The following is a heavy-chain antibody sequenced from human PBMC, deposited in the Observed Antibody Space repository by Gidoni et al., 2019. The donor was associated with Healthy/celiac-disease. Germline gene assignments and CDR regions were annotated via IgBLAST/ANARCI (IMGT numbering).Heavy chain of an antibody. V-gene: IGHV3-23*01. Sequence: EVQLLESGGGLVQPGGSLRLSCAASGFTFSSYAMSWVRQAPGKGLEWVSAISGSGGSTYYADSVKGRFTISRDNSKNTLYLQMNSLRAEDTAVYYCADANAAAGYYYYGMDVWGQGTTVTVSS. CDR2: ISGSGGST. J-gene: IGHJ6*02. CDR1: GFTFSSYA. CDR3: ADANAAAGYYYYGMDV. D-gene: IGHD6-13*01.